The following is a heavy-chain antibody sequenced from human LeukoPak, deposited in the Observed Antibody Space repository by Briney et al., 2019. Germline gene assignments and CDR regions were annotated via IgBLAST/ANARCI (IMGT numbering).Heavy chain of an antibody. CDR3: ARGWNLAYSGYDNYYYYMDV. Sequence: ASVKASCKASGYTFTSYGISWVRQAPGQGLEWMGWISAYNGNTNYAQKLQGRVTMTTDTSTSTAYMELRSLRSDDTAVYYCARGWNLAYSGYDNYYYYMDVWGKGTTVTVSS. J-gene: IGHJ6*03. V-gene: IGHV1-18*01. CDR1: GYTFTSYG. CDR2: ISAYNGNT. D-gene: IGHD5-12*01.